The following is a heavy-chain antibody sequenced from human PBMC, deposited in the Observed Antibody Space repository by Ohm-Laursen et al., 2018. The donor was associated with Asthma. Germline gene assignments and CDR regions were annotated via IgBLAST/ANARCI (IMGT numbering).Heavy chain of an antibody. CDR1: GFIFSSYA. CDR3: AKLVGTSASDY. V-gene: IGHV3-23*01. Sequence: GSLRLSCSASGFIFSSYAMTWVRQAPGKGLEWVSSIGGGGGNTYYADSVKGRSTISRDNSKNTLYLQMNSLRAEGTAVYYCAKLVGTSASDYWGQGTLVTVSS. CDR2: IGGGGGNT. D-gene: IGHD1-26*01. J-gene: IGHJ4*02.